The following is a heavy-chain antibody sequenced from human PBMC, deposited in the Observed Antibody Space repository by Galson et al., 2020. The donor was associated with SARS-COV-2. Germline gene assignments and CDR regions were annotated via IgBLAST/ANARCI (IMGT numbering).Heavy chain of an antibody. CDR2: IYPGDSDT. CDR1: GYSFTSYW. J-gene: IGHJ4*02. D-gene: IGHD5-12*01. Sequence: KIGESLKISCKGSGYSFTSYWIGWVRQMPGKGLEWMGIIYPGDSDTRYSPSFQGQVTISADKSISTAYLQWSSLKASDTAMYYCARHSGRDGYNLYYFDYWGQGTLVTVSS. V-gene: IGHV5-51*01. CDR3: ARHSGRDGYNLYYFDY.